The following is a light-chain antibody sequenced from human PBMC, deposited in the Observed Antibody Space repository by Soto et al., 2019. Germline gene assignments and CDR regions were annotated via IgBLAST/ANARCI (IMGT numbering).Light chain of an antibody. V-gene: IGKV3-20*01. J-gene: IGKJ1*01. Sequence: IVLSQSPGTLSLSPGERATLSCRASQSVSSSYLAWYQRKPGQAPRLLIYGASSRATGIPDRFSGSGSGTDFTLTISRLEPEYFAVYYCQQYGSSPWTFSQGTKVDVK. CDR3: QQYGSSPWT. CDR2: GAS. CDR1: QSVSSSY.